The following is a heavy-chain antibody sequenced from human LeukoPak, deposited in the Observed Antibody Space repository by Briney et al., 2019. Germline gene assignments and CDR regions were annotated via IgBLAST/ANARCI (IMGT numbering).Heavy chain of an antibody. V-gene: IGHV4-59*01. CDR3: ARDGSSWSFDY. CDR1: GGSISSYY. J-gene: IGHJ4*02. D-gene: IGHD6-13*01. Sequence: PSETLSLTCTASGGSISSYYWSWIRQPPGKGLEWIGYIYYIGSTKYNPSLKSRLTITVDTSKNQFSLNLSSVTAADTAVYYCARDGSSWSFDYWGQGSLVTVSS. CDR2: IYYIGST.